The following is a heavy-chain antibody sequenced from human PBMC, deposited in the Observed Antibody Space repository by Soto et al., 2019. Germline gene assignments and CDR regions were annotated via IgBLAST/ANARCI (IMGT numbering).Heavy chain of an antibody. CDR1: GGTFSNYA. V-gene: IGHV1-69*01. CDR3: ASAGIAAAGPYYFDY. D-gene: IGHD6-13*01. CDR2: IIPIFGTA. J-gene: IGHJ4*02. Sequence: QVQLVQSGAEVKKPGSSVKVSCKASGGTFSNYAVSWVRQAPGQGLEWMGGIIPIFGTANYAQKFQGRVTITADESTSTAYMELSSLRSEDTAVYYCASAGIAAAGPYYFDYWGQGTLVTVSS.